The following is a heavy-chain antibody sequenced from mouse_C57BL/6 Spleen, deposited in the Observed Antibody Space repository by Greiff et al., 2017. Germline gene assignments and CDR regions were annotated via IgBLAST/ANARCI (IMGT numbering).Heavy chain of an antibody. V-gene: IGHV1-47*01. J-gene: IGHJ3*01. D-gene: IGHD1-1*01. CDR2: FHPYNNDP. CDR1: GYNFTTYP. CDR3: AKKDGSSYGWFAY. Sequence: VQLQQSGAELVKPGASVKMSCKASGYNFTTYPIEWMKQNHGKSLEWIGNFHPYNNDPKNTEKFKGKATLTVEKSSSTVYLELNRLTSYDSAVYYSAKKDGSSYGWFAYWGQETRVTVSA.